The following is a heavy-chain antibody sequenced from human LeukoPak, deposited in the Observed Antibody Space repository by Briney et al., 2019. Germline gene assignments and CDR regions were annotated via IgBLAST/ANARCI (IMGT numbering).Heavy chain of an antibody. J-gene: IGHJ4*02. CDR1: GFTFSSYE. D-gene: IGHD3-22*01. V-gene: IGHV3-48*03. Sequence: GGSLRLSCAASGFTFSSYEMNWVRQAPGKGLEWVSYISSSGSTIYCADSVKGRFTISRDNAKNSLYLQMNSLRAEDTAVYYCARDRYFNGDDSSGYLDYWGQGTLVTVSS. CDR2: ISSSGSTI. CDR3: ARDRYFNGDDSSGYLDY.